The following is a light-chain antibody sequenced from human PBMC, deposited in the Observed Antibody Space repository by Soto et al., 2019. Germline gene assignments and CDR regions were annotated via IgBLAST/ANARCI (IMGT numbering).Light chain of an antibody. CDR3: QQSYSSSWT. V-gene: IGKV1-39*01. CDR2: ATS. CDR1: QSISNL. J-gene: IGKJ1*01. Sequence: DIQMTQSPSSLSASVGDRVTITCRASQSISNLLNWYQHKQGKAPNLLIYATSILQSWVPSRFSDSGSGTDFSLTIISLQREDFATYYCQQSYSSSWTFGQGTKVEIK.